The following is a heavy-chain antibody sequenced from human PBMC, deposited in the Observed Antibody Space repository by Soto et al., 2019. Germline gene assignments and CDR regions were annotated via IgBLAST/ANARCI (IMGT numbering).Heavy chain of an antibody. Sequence: QVQLQESGPGLVKPSGTLSLTCAVSGDSVSSPYYWCWVRQPPGKGLEWIGEVFHTGTTSYNPSLTSLVTLSMVTSNNPFSMVLTSVTPADMAVYYCATNAGWYAVHSWGPGTLVIVSS. CDR1: GDSVSSPYY. D-gene: IGHD6-19*01. J-gene: IGHJ4*02. CDR3: ATNAGWYAVHS. V-gene: IGHV4-4*02. CDR2: VFHTGTT.